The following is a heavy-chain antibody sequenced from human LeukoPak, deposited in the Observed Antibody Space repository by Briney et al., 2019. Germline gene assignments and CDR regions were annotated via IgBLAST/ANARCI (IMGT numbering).Heavy chain of an antibody. Sequence: GGSLRHSCAASGFSFSNHGMHWVRQAPGKRLEWVAVIWDDGNNKRYANSVNGRFTISRDNSENTLYLQMNGLTAEDTAMYYCARDSYQDYYGRFDPWGQGTLVTVSS. J-gene: IGHJ5*02. V-gene: IGHV3-33*01. D-gene: IGHD3-10*01. CDR1: GFSFSNHG. CDR3: ARDSYQDYYGRFDP. CDR2: IWDDGNNK.